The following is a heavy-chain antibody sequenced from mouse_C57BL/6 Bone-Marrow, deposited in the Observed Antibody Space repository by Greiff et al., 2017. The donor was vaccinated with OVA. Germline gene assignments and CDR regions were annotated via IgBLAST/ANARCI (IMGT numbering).Heavy chain of an antibody. V-gene: IGHV1-53*01. J-gene: IGHJ1*03. CDR1: GYTFTSYW. CDR2: INPSNGGT. CDR3: SSGYVGYFDV. D-gene: IGHD3-2*02. Sequence: QVQLKQPGTELVKPGASVKLSCKASGYTFTSYWMHWVKQRPGQGLEWIGNINPSNGGTNYNEKFKSKATLTVDKSSSTAYMQLSSLTSEDSAYPLDSSGYVGYFDVWGTGTTVTVSS.